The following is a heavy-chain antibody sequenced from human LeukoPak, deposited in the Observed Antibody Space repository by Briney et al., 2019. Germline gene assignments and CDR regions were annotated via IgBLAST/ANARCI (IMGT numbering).Heavy chain of an antibody. V-gene: IGHV4-39*01. CDR3: ARHRTITVTNIWY. CDR1: GGSISSSSYS. Sequence: SETLSLTCTVSGGSISSSSYSLGWIRQPPGKGLEWIGSMYYSGSTYYNPSLKSRVTISVDTSKNQFSLKLSSVTAADTAVFYCARHRTITVTNIWYWGQGTLVTVSS. CDR2: MYYSGST. J-gene: IGHJ4*02. D-gene: IGHD4-11*01.